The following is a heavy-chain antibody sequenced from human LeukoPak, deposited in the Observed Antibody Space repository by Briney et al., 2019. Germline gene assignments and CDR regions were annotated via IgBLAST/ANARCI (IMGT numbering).Heavy chain of an antibody. CDR1: GFTFSSYA. V-gene: IGHV3-23*01. Sequence: GGSLRLSCAASGFTFSSYAMTWVRLAPGKGLEWVSGISDSGSRTYYADSVKGRFTISRDNSKNTLYVQMNSLRAEDTALYYCARRDIVVVPAAIFGAFDIWGQGTMVTVSS. CDR2: ISDSGSRT. J-gene: IGHJ3*02. D-gene: IGHD2-2*02. CDR3: ARRDIVVVPAAIFGAFDI.